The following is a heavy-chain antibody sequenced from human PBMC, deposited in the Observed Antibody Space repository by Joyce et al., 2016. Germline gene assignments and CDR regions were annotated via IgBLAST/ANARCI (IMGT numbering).Heavy chain of an antibody. CDR1: GFTLSNYG. J-gene: IGHJ4*02. CDR3: AKRYDYVDY. Sequence: QVQLVESGGGVVQPGRSLRLSCAASGFTLSNYGMHWVRQAPGKGVEWVAVIAKDGNKKYYADSVKGRFTISRDNSKNTLYLQMNSLRAEDTAVYYCAKRYDYVDYWGQGTLVTVSS. CDR2: IAKDGNKK. D-gene: IGHD3-16*01. V-gene: IGHV3-30*18.